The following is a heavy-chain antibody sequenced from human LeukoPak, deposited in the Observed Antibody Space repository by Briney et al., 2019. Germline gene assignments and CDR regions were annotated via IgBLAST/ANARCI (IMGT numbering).Heavy chain of an antibody. Sequence: GGSLRLSCAASGFTFSNYWMHWVRQAPGKGLVWVSRINSDGINTSYADSVKGRFTISRDNAKNTLNLQMNSLRAEDTAVYYCARDGAGLAVTTSWFDPWGQGTLVTVSS. CDR2: INSDGINT. CDR3: ARDGAGLAVTTSWFDP. D-gene: IGHD4-17*01. J-gene: IGHJ5*02. CDR1: GFTFSNYW. V-gene: IGHV3-74*01.